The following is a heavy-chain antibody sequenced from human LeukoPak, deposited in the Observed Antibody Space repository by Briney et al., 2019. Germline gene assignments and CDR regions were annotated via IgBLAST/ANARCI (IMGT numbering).Heavy chain of an antibody. D-gene: IGHD6-13*01. Sequence: PGGSLRLSCTGSGFTFSTFAMHWVRQAPGKGLEWVAFISYNVSYKDYPDSVKGRFTISRDNSKNTLYLQMNSLRPEDAAVYYCARGWGGSSWPFDYWGQGTLVTVSS. V-gene: IGHV3-30-3*01. CDR2: ISYNVSYK. CDR1: GFTFSTFA. CDR3: ARGWGGSSWPFDY. J-gene: IGHJ4*02.